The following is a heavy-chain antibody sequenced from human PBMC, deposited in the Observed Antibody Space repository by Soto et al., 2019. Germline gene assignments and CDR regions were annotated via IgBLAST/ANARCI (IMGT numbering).Heavy chain of an antibody. Sequence: QVQMVESGGGVVQPGGSLRLSCAVSGFTFSTYGMHWVRQAPGKGLEWVAFISDDGSKNYYIDSVKGRFIISRDNSKNTLYLQMNRLRSEDTAVYYCARDPLKDRYDFWSFGYYYYYGMDVWGQGTTVTVSS. D-gene: IGHD3-3*01. CDR1: GFTFSTYG. CDR3: ARDPLKDRYDFWSFGYYYYYGMDV. V-gene: IGHV3-30*03. CDR2: ISDDGSKN. J-gene: IGHJ6*02.